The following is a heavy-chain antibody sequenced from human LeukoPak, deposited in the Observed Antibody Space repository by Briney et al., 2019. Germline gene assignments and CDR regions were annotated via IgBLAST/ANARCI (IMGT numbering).Heavy chain of an antibody. V-gene: IGHV1-2*02. CDR1: GYTFTGYY. CDR2: INPNSGGT. CDR3: ARDSHNWNYSGFDP. J-gene: IGHJ5*02. Sequence: ASVKVSCKASGYTFTGYYMHWVRQAPGQGLEWMGWINPNSGGTNYAQKFQGRVTMTRDTSISTAYMELSRLRSDDTAVYSCARDSHNWNYSGFDPWGQGTLVTVSS. D-gene: IGHD1-7*01.